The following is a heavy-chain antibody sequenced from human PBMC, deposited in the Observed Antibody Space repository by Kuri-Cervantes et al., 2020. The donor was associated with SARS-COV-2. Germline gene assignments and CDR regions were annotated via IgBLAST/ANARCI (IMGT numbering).Heavy chain of an antibody. CDR2: INHSGST. CDR1: GGSFSGYY. V-gene: IGHV4-34*01. Sequence: ESLKISCAVYGGSFSGYYWCWIRQPPGKGLEWIGEINHSGSTNYNPSLKSRVTISVDTSKNQFSLKLSSVTAADTAVYYCARGGYDSSGYYYGLGFDYWGQGTLVTVSS. J-gene: IGHJ4*02. CDR3: ARGGYDSSGYYYGLGFDY. D-gene: IGHD3-22*01.